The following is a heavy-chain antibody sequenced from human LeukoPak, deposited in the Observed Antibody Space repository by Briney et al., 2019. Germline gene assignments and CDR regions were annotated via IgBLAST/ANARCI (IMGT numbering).Heavy chain of an antibody. V-gene: IGHV4-59*01. CDR2: IYYSGST. Sequence: FETLSLTRTRSGGALRRYYRGWIRQPPGKGLEWNWDIYYSGSTNYNPSLKSRVTISVDTSKNQFSLKLSSVTAADTAVYYCARVRAGYYARHYFDYWGQGTLVTVSS. J-gene: IGHJ4*02. D-gene: IGHD3-9*01. CDR1: GGALRRYY. CDR3: ARVRAGYYARHYFDY.